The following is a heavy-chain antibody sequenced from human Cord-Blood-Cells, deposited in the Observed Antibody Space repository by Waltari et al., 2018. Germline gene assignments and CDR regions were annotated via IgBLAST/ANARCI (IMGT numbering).Heavy chain of an antibody. CDR1: GGTFSSYA. CDR3: ASGHYYDSSEGGFDY. D-gene: IGHD3-22*01. Sequence: QVQLVQSGAEVKKPWSSVQVSCTASGGTFSSYAISWVGQAPGQGLEWMGGIIPILGIANYAQKFQGRVTITADESTSTAYMELSSLRSEDTAVYYCASGHYYDSSEGGFDYWGQGTLVTVSS. CDR2: IIPILGIA. V-gene: IGHV1-69*04. J-gene: IGHJ4*02.